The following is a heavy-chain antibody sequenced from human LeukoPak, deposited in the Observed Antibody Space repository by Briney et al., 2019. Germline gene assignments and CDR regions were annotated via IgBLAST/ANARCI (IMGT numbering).Heavy chain of an antibody. CDR2: VWYDGSNQ. CDR3: AREKSIAPAGNNYYYYGMDV. V-gene: IGHV3-33*01. CDR1: GFTFSNSG. Sequence: GRSLRLSCAASGFTFSNSGMHWVRQAPGKGLEWVAIVWYDGSNQYYADSVKGRFIISRDNSKNTVDLQMNNLRAEDTAVYYCAREKSIAPAGNNYYYYGMDVWGQGTTVTVSS. D-gene: IGHD6-13*01. J-gene: IGHJ6*02.